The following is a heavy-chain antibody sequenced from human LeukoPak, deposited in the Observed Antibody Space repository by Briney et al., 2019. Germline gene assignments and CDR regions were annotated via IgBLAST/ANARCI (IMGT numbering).Heavy chain of an antibody. CDR2: IYSGGST. CDR3: ARGRGTSGSNRDFYYYYYMDV. V-gene: IGHV3-66*01. D-gene: IGHD2-15*01. Sequence: GGSLRLSCAASGFIVSNNHINWIRQAPGKGLEWVSVIYSGGSTYYADSVKGRFTISRDNSKNTLYLQMNSLRAEDTAVYYCARGRGTSGSNRDFYYYYYMDVWGKGTTVTVSS. J-gene: IGHJ6*03. CDR1: GFIVSNNH.